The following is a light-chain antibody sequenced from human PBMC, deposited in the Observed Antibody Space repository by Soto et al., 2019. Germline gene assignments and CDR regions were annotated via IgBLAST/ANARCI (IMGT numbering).Light chain of an antibody. V-gene: IGKV3-11*01. CDR2: DAT. Sequence: EVVVTQSPVTLALSPGERATLSCRTSQSVDIYVAWYQQKPGQAPRLLIYDATNRAPGIPARFSSSGSGTDFTLTISSLEPEDFAVYFCQQRRSWAPLTFGGGTKVEIK. CDR1: QSVDIY. CDR3: QQRRSWAPLT. J-gene: IGKJ4*01.